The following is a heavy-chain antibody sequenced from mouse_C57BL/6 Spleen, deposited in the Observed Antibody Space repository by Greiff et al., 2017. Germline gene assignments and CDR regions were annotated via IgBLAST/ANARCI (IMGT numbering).Heavy chain of an antibody. CDR2: IDPNSGGT. CDR1: GYTFTSYW. Sequence: QVQLQQSGAELVKPGASVKLSCKASGYTFTSYWMHWVKQRPGRGLEWIGRIDPNSGGTKYNEKFKSKATLTVDKPSRTAYMQLSSLTSEDSAVYYCARKGGSLYYYAMDYWGQGTSVTVSS. CDR3: ARKGGSLYYYAMDY. V-gene: IGHV1-72*01. D-gene: IGHD6-5*01. J-gene: IGHJ4*01.